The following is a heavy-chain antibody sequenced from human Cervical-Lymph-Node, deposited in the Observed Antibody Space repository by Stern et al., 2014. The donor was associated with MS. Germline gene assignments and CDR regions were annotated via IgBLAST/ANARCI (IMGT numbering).Heavy chain of an antibody. CDR3: ARLDQGYYFDS. J-gene: IGHJ4*02. CDR1: GFSLRTTGTC. Sequence: QDTFRESGPALVKPTQNLSLTCTFSGFSLRTTGTCVSWIRQPPGKALDWLAVLDWDGDKYYSPSLKARLTISKDPTKNQVVLTMTDMDPVDTATYYCARLDQGYYFDSWGQGTLVTVSS. CDR2: LDWDGDK. D-gene: IGHD6-13*01. V-gene: IGHV2-70*13.